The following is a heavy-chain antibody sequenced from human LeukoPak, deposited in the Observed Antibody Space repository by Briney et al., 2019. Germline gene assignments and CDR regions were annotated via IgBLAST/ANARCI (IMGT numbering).Heavy chain of an antibody. J-gene: IGHJ4*02. CDR3: ARDLLYYDSSGYLDY. CDR1: GYTFTSYG. D-gene: IGHD3-22*01. V-gene: IGHV1-18*01. Sequence: ASVKVSCKASGYTFTSYGISWVRQAPGQGLEWMGWISAYNGNTNYAQKLQGRVTMTTDTSTSTAYMELRSLRSDDTAVYYCARDLLYYDSSGYLDYWGQGTLVTVSS. CDR2: ISAYNGNT.